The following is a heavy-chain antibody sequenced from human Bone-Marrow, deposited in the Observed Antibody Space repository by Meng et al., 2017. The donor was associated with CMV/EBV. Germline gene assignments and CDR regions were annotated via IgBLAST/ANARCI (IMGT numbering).Heavy chain of an antibody. D-gene: IGHD2-2*02. Sequence: SETLSLTCAVYGGSFSGYYWSWIRQPPGKGLEWIGEINHSGSTNYNPSLKSRVTISVDTSKNQFSLKLTSVTAADTAVYYCARKIGYCSSISCYIDYWGQGALATVSS. CDR2: INHSGST. J-gene: IGHJ4*02. CDR1: GGSFSGYY. V-gene: IGHV4-34*01. CDR3: ARKIGYCSSISCYIDY.